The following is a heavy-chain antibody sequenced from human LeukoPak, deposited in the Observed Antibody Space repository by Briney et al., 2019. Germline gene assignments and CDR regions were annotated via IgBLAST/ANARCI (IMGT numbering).Heavy chain of an antibody. V-gene: IGHV3-53*01. CDR1: GFTVSSNY. J-gene: IGHJ6*02. Sequence: GGSLRLSCAASGFTVSSNYMSWVRQAPGKGLEWVSVIYSGGSTYHADSVKGRFTISRDNSKNTLYLQMNSLRAEDTAVYYCAAGLGYCSSTSCPPYGMDVWGQGTTVTVSS. D-gene: IGHD2-2*01. CDR3: AAGLGYCSSTSCPPYGMDV. CDR2: IYSGGST.